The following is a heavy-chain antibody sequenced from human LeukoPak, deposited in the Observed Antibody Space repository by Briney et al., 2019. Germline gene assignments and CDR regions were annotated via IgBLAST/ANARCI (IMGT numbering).Heavy chain of an antibody. V-gene: IGHV4-34*01. CDR1: GGSFSGYY. CDR3: ARGRLWPTHYFDY. Sequence: SETLSLTCAVYGGSFSGYYWSWIRQPPGKGLEWIGEINHSGSTNYNPSLKSQVTISVDTSKNQFSLKLSSVTAADTAVYYCARGRLWPTHYFDYWGQGTLVTVSS. J-gene: IGHJ4*02. D-gene: IGHD5-18*01. CDR2: INHSGST.